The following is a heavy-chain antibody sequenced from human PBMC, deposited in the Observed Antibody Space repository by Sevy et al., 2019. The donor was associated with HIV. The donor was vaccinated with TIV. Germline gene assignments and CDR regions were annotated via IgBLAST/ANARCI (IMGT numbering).Heavy chain of an antibody. Sequence: GGSLRLSCVASGFTFTLYAIHWVRQAPGKGLEWVALISYSGTNKYYADSLKGRFTISRDDSKNTAYLQMNNLRTDDTAVYYCARVAVEYCTDDCYHRFDYWGQGTQVTVSS. CDR3: ARVAVEYCTDDCYHRFDY. CDR1: GFTFTLYA. D-gene: IGHD2-21*02. V-gene: IGHV3-30-3*01. J-gene: IGHJ4*02. CDR2: ISYSGTNK.